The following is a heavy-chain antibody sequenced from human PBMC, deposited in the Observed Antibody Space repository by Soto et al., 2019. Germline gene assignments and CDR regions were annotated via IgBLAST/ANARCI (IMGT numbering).Heavy chain of an antibody. CDR3: AKGFSPETAMAPDY. Sequence: EVQLVESGGGLVQPGRSLRLSCAASGFTFDDYAMHWVRQAPGKGLEWVSGISWNSGSLGYADSVKGRFTISRDNAKNSLYLQMNSLRAEDTALYYCAKGFSPETAMAPDYWGQGTLVTVSS. CDR2: ISWNSGSL. D-gene: IGHD5-18*01. CDR1: GFTFDDYA. J-gene: IGHJ4*02. V-gene: IGHV3-9*01.